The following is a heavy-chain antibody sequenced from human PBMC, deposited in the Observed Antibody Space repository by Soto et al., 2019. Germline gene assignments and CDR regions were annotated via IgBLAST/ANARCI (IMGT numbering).Heavy chain of an antibody. V-gene: IGHV4-31*03. CDR2: IYYSGST. Sequence: QVQLQESGPGLVKPSQTLSLTCTVSGGSISSGGYYWSWIRQHPGKGLEWIGYIYYSGSTYYNPSLKSRVTISVDTSKNQFYLKLSSVTAPDTAVYYCAREVTTIFGVVIRREYYFDYWGQGTLVTVSS. CDR1: GGSISSGGYY. J-gene: IGHJ4*02. D-gene: IGHD3-3*01. CDR3: AREVTTIFGVVIRREYYFDY.